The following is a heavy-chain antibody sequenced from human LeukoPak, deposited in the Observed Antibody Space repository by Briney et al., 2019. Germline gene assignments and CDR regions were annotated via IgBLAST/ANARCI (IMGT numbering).Heavy chain of an antibody. D-gene: IGHD3-3*01. CDR1: GFTFSSYE. Sequence: GGSLRLSCAASGFTFSSYEMNWVRQAPGKGLEWVSYISSSGSTIYYADSVKGRFTISRDNAKNSLYLQMNSLRAEDTAVYYCARLYYDFLSGAFDIWGQGTMVTVSS. V-gene: IGHV3-48*03. CDR3: ARLYYDFLSGAFDI. J-gene: IGHJ3*02. CDR2: ISSSGSTI.